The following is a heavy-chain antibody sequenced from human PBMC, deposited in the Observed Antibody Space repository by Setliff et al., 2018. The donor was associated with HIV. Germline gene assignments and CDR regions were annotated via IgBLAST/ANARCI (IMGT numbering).Heavy chain of an antibody. J-gene: IGHJ4*02. CDR2: INTDTGNP. V-gene: IGHV7-4-1*02. Sequence: ASVKVSCKASGYTFTNYAINWVRQAPGQGLEWMGWINTDTGNPTYAQGFTGRFVFSLDTSVNTAYLQISSLKTEDSAVYYCARGPPSQVDYWGQGTLVTXSS. CDR3: ARGPPSQVDY. CDR1: GYTFTNYA.